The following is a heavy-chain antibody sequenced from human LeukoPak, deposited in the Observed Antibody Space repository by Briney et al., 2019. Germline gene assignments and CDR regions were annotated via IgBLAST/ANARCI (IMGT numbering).Heavy chain of an antibody. CDR3: AKVLDDYVWGSYRYPENWFDP. J-gene: IGHJ5*02. D-gene: IGHD3-16*02. CDR1: GCTFSSYA. Sequence: GGSLRLSCAASGCTFSSYAMSWVRQAPGKGLEWVSAISGSGGSTYYADSVEGRFTLSRDNFKNTLYLQMTSLRIEDTAIYYCAKVLDDYVWGSYRYPENWFDPWGQGTLVTVSS. CDR2: ISGSGGST. V-gene: IGHV3-23*01.